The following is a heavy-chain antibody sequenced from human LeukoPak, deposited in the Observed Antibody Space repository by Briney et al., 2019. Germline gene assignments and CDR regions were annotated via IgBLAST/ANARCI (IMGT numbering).Heavy chain of an antibody. Sequence: GGSLRLSCAASGFTFSNHWMHWVRQTPEKGLVWVSNISPDGSRTDYADSVKGRFTISRDNAENTLYLQMNSLRAEDTAVYYCAKDPNYYGSGSSHGTFFDYWGQGTLVTVSS. CDR3: AKDPNYYGSGSSHGTFFDY. CDR1: GFTFSNHW. V-gene: IGHV3-74*01. CDR2: ISPDGSRT. D-gene: IGHD3-10*01. J-gene: IGHJ4*02.